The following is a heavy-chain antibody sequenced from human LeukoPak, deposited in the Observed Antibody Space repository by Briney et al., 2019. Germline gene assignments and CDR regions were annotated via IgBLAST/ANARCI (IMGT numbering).Heavy chain of an antibody. Sequence: LSETLSLTCAVYGGSFSGYYWSWIRQPPGKGLEWIGEINHSGSTNYNPSLKSRVTISVDTSKNQFSLKLSSVTAADTAVYYCARGIFFPKYYFDYWGQGTLVTVSS. D-gene: IGHD3-9*01. V-gene: IGHV4-34*01. CDR1: GGSFSGYY. CDR2: INHSGST. CDR3: ARGIFFPKYYFDY. J-gene: IGHJ4*02.